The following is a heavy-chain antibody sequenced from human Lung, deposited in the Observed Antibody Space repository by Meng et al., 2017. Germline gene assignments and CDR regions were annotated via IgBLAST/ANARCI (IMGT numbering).Heavy chain of an antibody. CDR3: ARGPTTMAHDFDY. V-gene: IGHV4-34*01. CDR1: GGSFSDYY. J-gene: IGHJ4*02. CDR2: INHSGST. D-gene: IGHD4-11*01. Sequence: QVQLQGGGAGLLKPSETLSLSCVVSGGSFSDYYWSWIRQPPGKGLEWIGDINHSGSTNYNPSLESRATISVDTSQNNLSLKLSSVTAADSAVYYCARGPTTMAHDFDYWGQGTLVTVSS.